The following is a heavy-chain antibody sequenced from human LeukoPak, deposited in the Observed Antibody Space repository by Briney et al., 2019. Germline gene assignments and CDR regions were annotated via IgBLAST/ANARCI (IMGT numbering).Heavy chain of an antibody. J-gene: IGHJ3*02. Sequence: GGSLRLSCAASGFTFSSYWMSWVRQAPGKGLEWVADIKQDGSEKYYVDSVKGRFTISRDNAKNSLYLQMNSLRAEDTAVYYCARAYSGSYTDAFDIWDQGTMVTVSS. V-gene: IGHV3-7*01. CDR3: ARAYSGSYTDAFDI. CDR2: IKQDGSEK. CDR1: GFTFSSYW. D-gene: IGHD1-26*01.